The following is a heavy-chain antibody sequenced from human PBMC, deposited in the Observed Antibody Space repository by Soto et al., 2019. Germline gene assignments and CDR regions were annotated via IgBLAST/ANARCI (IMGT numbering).Heavy chain of an antibody. Sequence: GASVKVSCKASGYTFTSYYIHWVRQGPGQGLEWMGWINPITGGTNYAPKFQGRVTMTRDTSITTAYMELSRLRSDDTAVYYCARNYYDSSDRDYLDYWGQGTPVTVSS. J-gene: IGHJ4*02. CDR1: GYTFTSYY. V-gene: IGHV1-2*02. D-gene: IGHD3-22*01. CDR2: INPITGGT. CDR3: ARNYYDSSDRDYLDY.